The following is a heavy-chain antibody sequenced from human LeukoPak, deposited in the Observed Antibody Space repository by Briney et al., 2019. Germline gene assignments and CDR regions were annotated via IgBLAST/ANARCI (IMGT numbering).Heavy chain of an antibody. V-gene: IGHV1-8*03. CDR2: MNPNSGNT. D-gene: IGHD3-9*01. CDR3: ARDLTLRDGVLRYFDWLSQSNWFDP. Sequence: AAVKVSCTASGYTFTSYDINWVRQATGQGLEWMGWMNPNSGNTGYAQKFQGRVTITRNTSISTAYMELSSLRSEDTAVYYCARDLTLRDGVLRYFDWLSQSNWFDPWGQGTLVTVSS. CDR1: GYTFTSYD. J-gene: IGHJ5*02.